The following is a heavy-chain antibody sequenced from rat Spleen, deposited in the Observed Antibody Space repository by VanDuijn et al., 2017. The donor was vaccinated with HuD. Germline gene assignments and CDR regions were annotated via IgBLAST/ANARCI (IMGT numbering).Heavy chain of an antibody. CDR1: GYSITSSYR. J-gene: IGHJ2*01. V-gene: IGHV3-3*01. CDR3: AMRRDYGYLGY. CDR2: INSAGST. Sequence: EVQLQESGPGLVKPSQSLSLTCSVTGYSITSSYRWNWIRKFPGNKLEWMGYINSAGSTNYNPSLKSRISITRDTSKNQFFLQVNSVTTEDTATYYCAMRRDYGYLGYWGQGVMVTVSS. D-gene: IGHD1-7*01.